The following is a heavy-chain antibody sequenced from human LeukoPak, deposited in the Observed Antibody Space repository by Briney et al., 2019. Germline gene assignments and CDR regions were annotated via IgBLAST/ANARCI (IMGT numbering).Heavy chain of an antibody. Sequence: KVSCKASGGTFSSYAISWVRQAPGQALEWMGRIIPIFGIANYAQKFQGRVTITADKSTSTAYMELSSLRSEDTAVYYCARDGMGYCSGGSCRPAEYFQHWGQGTLVTVSS. CDR3: ARDGMGYCSGGSCRPAEYFQH. V-gene: IGHV1-69*04. D-gene: IGHD2-15*01. CDR1: GGTFSSYA. CDR2: IIPIFGIA. J-gene: IGHJ1*01.